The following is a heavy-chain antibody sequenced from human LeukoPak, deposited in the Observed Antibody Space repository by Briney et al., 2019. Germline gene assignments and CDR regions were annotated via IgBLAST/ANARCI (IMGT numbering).Heavy chain of an antibody. CDR2: ISISGSII. D-gene: IGHD1-14*01. CDR1: GFTFSSYE. J-gene: IGHJ4*02. V-gene: IGHV3-48*03. Sequence: GSLRLSCTASGFTFSSYEMNWVRQAPGKGLEWVSYISISGSIIYYADSVKGRFTISRDNAKNSLYLQMNSLRAEDTAVYYCASPTDLSDYWGQGTLVTVSS. CDR3: ASPTDLSDY.